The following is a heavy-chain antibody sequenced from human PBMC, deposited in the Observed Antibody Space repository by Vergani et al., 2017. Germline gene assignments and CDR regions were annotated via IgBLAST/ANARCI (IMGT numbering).Heavy chain of an antibody. Sequence: QVQLVQSGAEVKKPGASVKVSCKASGYTLTGYYMHWVRQAPGQALEWMGWISPNSGGTNYAQKFQGRVTMTRDTSISTAYMELSRLRSDDTAVYYCARSCGTNTCSNAGTQYYYYYYLDIWGKGTTVTVSS. CDR2: ISPNSGGT. V-gene: IGHV1-2*02. J-gene: IGHJ6*03. CDR3: ARSCGTNTCSNAGTQYYYYYYLDI. D-gene: IGHD2-8*01. CDR1: GYTLTGYY.